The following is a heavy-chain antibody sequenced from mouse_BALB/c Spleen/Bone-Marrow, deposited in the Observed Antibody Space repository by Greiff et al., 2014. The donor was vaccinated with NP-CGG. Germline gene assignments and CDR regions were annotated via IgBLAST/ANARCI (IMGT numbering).Heavy chain of an antibody. Sequence: LVESGAELVKPGASVKLSRTASGFNIKDTYMHWVKQRPEQGLEWIGRIDPANGNTKYDPKFQGKATITADTSSNTAYPQLSSLTSEDTAVYYCARWEYYAMDYWGQGTSVTVSS. J-gene: IGHJ4*01. CDR2: IDPANGNT. V-gene: IGHV14-3*02. D-gene: IGHD4-1*01. CDR3: ARWEYYAMDY. CDR1: GFNIKDTY.